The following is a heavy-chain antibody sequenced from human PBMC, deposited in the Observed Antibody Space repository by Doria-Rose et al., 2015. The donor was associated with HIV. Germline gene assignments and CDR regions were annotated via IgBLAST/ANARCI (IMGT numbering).Heavy chain of an antibody. CDR2: IFAEDER. CDR1: GVSLSSPGMG. V-gene: IGHV2-26*01. J-gene: IGHJ4*02. CDR3: ARIKSSRWYRKYYFDF. D-gene: IGHD6-13*01. Sequence: QVTLKESGPVLVKPTETLTLTCTVSGVSLSSPGMGVSWIRQPPGKALGWLAIIFAEDERSYKTSLKSRLTISSGTSKSQVVLTMTDMDPVDTATYYCARIKSSRWYRKYYFDFWGQGTLVIVSA.